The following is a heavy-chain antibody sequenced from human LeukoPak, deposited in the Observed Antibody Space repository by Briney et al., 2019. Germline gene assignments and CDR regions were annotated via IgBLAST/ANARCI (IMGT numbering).Heavy chain of an antibody. CDR3: ARDGNYYGSGRNMGYFDY. D-gene: IGHD3-10*01. CDR2: ISSSSSYI. J-gene: IGHJ4*02. Sequence: GGSLRLSCAASGFTFSSYSMNRVRQAPGKGLEWVSFISSSSSYIYYADSVKGRFTISRDNAKNSLYLQMNSLRAEDTAVYYCARDGNYYGSGRNMGYFDYWGQGTLVTVSS. CDR1: GFTFSSYS. V-gene: IGHV3-21*01.